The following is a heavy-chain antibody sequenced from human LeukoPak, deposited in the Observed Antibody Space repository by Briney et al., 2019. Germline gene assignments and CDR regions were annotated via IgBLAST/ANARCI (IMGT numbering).Heavy chain of an antibody. J-gene: IGHJ4*02. CDR2: IKDKRDASTT. CDR1: GFSFSLAW. V-gene: IGHV3-15*01. Sequence: PGGSLRLSCAASGFSFSLAWMSWVRQAPGKGLEWVGRIKDKRDASTTNYAAPVDGRFTISRDDSKNTMYLQMNSLKTEDTGVYYCTTDLNTVITFDYWGQGTLVTVSS. D-gene: IGHD4-23*01. CDR3: TTDLNTVITFDY.